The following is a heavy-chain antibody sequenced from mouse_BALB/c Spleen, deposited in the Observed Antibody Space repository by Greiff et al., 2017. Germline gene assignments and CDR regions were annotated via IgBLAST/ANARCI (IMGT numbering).Heavy chain of an antibody. Sequence: VQLKESGPELVKPGASVKISCKASGYTFTDYNMHWVKQSHGKSLEWIGYIYPYNGGTGYNQKFKSKATLTVDNSSSTAYMELRSLTSEDSAVYYCAKDGGDYRYFFAYWGQGTLVTVSA. CDR3: AKDGGDYRYFFAY. CDR1: GYTFTDYN. V-gene: IGHV1S29*02. J-gene: IGHJ3*01. D-gene: IGHD2-14*01. CDR2: IYPYNGGT.